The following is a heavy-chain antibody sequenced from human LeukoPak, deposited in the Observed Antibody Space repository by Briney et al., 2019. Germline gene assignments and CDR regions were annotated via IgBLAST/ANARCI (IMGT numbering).Heavy chain of an antibody. CDR3: ARSITIFGVVTPDYYYYMDV. Sequence: GASVKVSCKASGYTFTSYGISWLRQAPGQGLEWMGWISAYNSNTNYAQKLQGRVTMTTDTSTSTAYMELRSLRSDDTAVYYCARSITIFGVVTPDYYYYMDVWGKGTTVTVSS. J-gene: IGHJ6*03. D-gene: IGHD3-3*01. CDR2: ISAYNSNT. CDR1: GYTFTSYG. V-gene: IGHV1-18*01.